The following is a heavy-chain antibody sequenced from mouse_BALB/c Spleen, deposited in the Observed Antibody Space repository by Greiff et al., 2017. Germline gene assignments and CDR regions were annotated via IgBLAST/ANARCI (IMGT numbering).Heavy chain of an antibody. CDR2: INPSTGYT. CDR3: AMGNRPVSY. D-gene: IGHD2-14*01. J-gene: IGHJ3*01. Sequence: VQLQQSGAELAKPGASVKMSCKASGYTFTSYWMHWVKQRPGQGLEWIGYINPSTGYTEYNQKFKDKATLTADKSSSTAYMQLSSLTSEDSAVYYCAMGNRPVSYWGQGTLVTVSA. CDR1: GYTFTSYW. V-gene: IGHV1-7*01.